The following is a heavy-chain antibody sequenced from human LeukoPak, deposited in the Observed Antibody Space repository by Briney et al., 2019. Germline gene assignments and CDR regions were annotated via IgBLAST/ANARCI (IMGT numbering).Heavy chain of an antibody. Sequence: GGSLRLSCAASGFTFSNAWMSWVRQAPGKGLEWVGRIKSKTDGRTTDYAATVKGRFTISRDDSKNTLYLQMNSLKTEDTAMYYCTFRGYYGSGSYSKDFDYWGQGTLVTVSS. D-gene: IGHD3-10*01. CDR3: TFRGYYGSGSYSKDFDY. V-gene: IGHV3-15*01. CDR1: GFTFSNAW. J-gene: IGHJ4*02. CDR2: IKSKTDGRTT.